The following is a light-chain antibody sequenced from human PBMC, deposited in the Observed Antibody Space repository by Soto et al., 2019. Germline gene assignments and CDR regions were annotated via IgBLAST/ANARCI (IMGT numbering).Light chain of an antibody. CDR3: LHYNKWPQT. CDR2: GAS. Sequence: EIVMTQSPDTLSVSPGERATLSCRANQSISINLGWYHQRPGQAPRLLIYGASTRATGIPARFSGSGSGTEFSLIISGLQSEDVGAYYCLHYNKWPQTFGQGTKVDIK. CDR1: QSISIN. J-gene: IGKJ1*01. V-gene: IGKV3-15*01.